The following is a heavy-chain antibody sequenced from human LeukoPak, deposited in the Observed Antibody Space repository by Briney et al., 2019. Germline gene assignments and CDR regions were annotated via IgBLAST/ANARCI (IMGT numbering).Heavy chain of an antibody. J-gene: IGHJ4*02. CDR1: GGSITITNY. CDR2: VNLQGST. V-gene: IGHV4-4*02. CDR3: SREGGPYRPLDY. Sequence: SGTLSLTCGVSGGSITITNYWTWVRQPPGKGLEWIGEVNLQGSTNYNPSLMGRVAISVDTSENHISLQLTSVTAADTAVYYCSREGGPYRPLDYSGQGTLVTVSS.